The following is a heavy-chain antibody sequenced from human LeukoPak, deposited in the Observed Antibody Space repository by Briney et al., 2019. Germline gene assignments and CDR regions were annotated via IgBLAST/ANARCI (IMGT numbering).Heavy chain of an antibody. Sequence: ASVKVSCKASGYTFTSYYMHWVRQAPGQGLEWMGIINPSGGSTSYAQKFQGRVTMTEDTSTDTAYMELSSLRSEDTAVYYCATPYSGSYYGDAFDIWGQGTMVTVSS. CDR2: INPSGGST. CDR3: ATPYSGSYYGDAFDI. V-gene: IGHV1-46*01. CDR1: GYTFTSYY. D-gene: IGHD1-26*01. J-gene: IGHJ3*02.